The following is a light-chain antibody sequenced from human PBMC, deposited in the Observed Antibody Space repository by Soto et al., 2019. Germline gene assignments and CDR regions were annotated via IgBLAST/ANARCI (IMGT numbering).Light chain of an antibody. CDR2: GAS. Sequence: EIVLTQSPGTLSLSPGERATLSCRASQSVSSSYLAWYQQKPGQAPRLLIYGASSRATGIPDRFSGSGSGTDFTLTISRLEPEDFAVYYCQQYGSSLFTFGQGKRREIK. CDR1: QSVSSSY. J-gene: IGKJ5*01. CDR3: QQYGSSLFT. V-gene: IGKV3-20*01.